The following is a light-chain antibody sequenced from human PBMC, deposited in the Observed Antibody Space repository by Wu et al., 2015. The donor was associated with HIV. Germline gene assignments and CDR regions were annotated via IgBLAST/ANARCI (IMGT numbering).Light chain of an antibody. CDR2: GAS. Sequence: EIVMTQSPVTLSVSPGERATLSCRASQNIDSNLAWYQQRPGQVPRLLIFGASSRATGIPARFSGSGSGTDFTLTISRLEPEDFAVYYCQQYGSSPPNTFGQGTKLEIK. CDR1: QNIDSN. V-gene: IGKV3-20*01. CDR3: QQYGSSPPNT. J-gene: IGKJ2*01.